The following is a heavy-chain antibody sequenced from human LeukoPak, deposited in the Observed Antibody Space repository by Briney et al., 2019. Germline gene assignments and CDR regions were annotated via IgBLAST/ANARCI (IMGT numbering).Heavy chain of an antibody. CDR2: VKQDESEK. CDR1: GFTFSNYW. Sequence: GGSLRLSCAASGFTFSNYWMSWVRQAPGKGLEWVANVKQDESEKYYVDSVKGRFTISRDNAKNSLYLQMNSLRAEDTAVYYCARGMVGAIGLYYMDVWGKGTTVTVSS. V-gene: IGHV3-7*01. CDR3: ARGMVGAIGLYYMDV. J-gene: IGHJ6*03. D-gene: IGHD1-26*01.